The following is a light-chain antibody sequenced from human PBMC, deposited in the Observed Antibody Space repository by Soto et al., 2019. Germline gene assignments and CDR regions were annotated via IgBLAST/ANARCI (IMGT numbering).Light chain of an antibody. CDR3: QQHHDRPHT. CDR1: QNFSSN. CDR2: GAS. Sequence: EIVMTQSPATLSASPGERATLSCRASQNFSSNLAWSQQKPGQAPRLLIYGASTRATGIPARFSGSGSGAEFTLTISSLQSEDFAVYYCQQHHDRPHTFGQGTKLEIK. V-gene: IGKV3-15*01. J-gene: IGKJ2*01.